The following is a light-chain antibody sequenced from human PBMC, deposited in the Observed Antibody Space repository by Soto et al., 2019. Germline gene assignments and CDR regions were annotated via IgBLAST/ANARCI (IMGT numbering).Light chain of an antibody. Sequence: DIQMTQSPSSLSASVGDRVTITCRASQSISSYFNWYQQKPGKAPKLLIYDASTLQSGVPSRFSGSGSGTGFTLTISSLQPEDFATYYCQQSYSTFGGGTKVDI. J-gene: IGKJ4*01. CDR2: DAS. CDR3: QQSYST. V-gene: IGKV1-39*01. CDR1: QSISSY.